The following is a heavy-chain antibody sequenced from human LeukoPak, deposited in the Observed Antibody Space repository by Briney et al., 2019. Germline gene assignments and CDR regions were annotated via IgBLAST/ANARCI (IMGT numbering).Heavy chain of an antibody. CDR1: GGSISSSSYY. CDR3: AREGGSSGWYNDYYYYMDV. V-gene: IGHV4-39*07. J-gene: IGHJ6*03. D-gene: IGHD6-19*01. CDR2: IYYSGST. Sequence: TSETLSLTCTVSGGSISSSSYYWGWIRQPPGKGLEWIGSIYYSGSTYYNPSLKSRVTISVDTSKNQFSLKLSSVTAADTAVYYCAREGGSSGWYNDYYYYMDVWGKGTTVTVSS.